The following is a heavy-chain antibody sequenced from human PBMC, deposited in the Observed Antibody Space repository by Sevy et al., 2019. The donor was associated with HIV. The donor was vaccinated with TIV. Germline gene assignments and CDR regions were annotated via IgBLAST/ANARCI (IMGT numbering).Heavy chain of an antibody. V-gene: IGHV4-59*01. D-gene: IGHD3-22*01. CDR3: AREVVIGGYGMDV. CDR1: GGSMSSYY. J-gene: IGHJ6*02. Sequence: SKTLSLTCTVSGGSMSSYYWSWIRQPPGKGLEWIGYISYSGSTNYNPSLKSRVTISVDTSKNQFSLKLSSVTAADTAVYYCAREVVIGGYGMDVWGQGTTVTVSS. CDR2: ISYSGST.